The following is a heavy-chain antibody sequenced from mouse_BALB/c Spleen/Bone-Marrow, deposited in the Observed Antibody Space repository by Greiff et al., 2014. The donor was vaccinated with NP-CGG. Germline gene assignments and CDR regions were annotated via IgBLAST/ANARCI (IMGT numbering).Heavy chain of an antibody. Sequence: VQLKQSGPELVKPGASVKISCKASGYSFTGYFMNWVKQSHGKSLEWIGRINPYNGDTFYNQKFKGKATLTVDKSSSTAHMELLILTSEDSAVYYCGRVYYYGRSYFDYWGQGTTLTVSS. CDR1: GYSFTGYF. V-gene: IGHV1-37*01. CDR2: INPYNGDT. J-gene: IGHJ2*01. CDR3: GRVYYYGRSYFDY. D-gene: IGHD1-1*01.